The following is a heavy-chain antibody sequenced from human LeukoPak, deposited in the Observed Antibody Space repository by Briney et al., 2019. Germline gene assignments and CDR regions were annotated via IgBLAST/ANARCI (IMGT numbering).Heavy chain of an antibody. D-gene: IGHD1-7*01. V-gene: IGHV1-69*05. CDR3: ASSYNWNYPWYFDL. J-gene: IGHJ2*01. CDR1: VGTFSSYA. Sequence: SVKVSCKASVGTFSSYAISWVRQAPGQGLEWRGGIIPIFGTANYAQKFQGRVTITTEESTSTAYMELSSLRSEDTAVYYCASSYNWNYPWYFDLWGRGTLVTVSS. CDR2: IIPIFGTA.